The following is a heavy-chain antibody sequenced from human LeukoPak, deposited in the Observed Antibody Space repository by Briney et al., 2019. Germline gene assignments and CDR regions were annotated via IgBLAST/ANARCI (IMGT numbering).Heavy chain of an antibody. CDR3: ARGPRAASQFDY. Sequence: GASVKVSCKASGYPFTGYYMHWVRQAPGQGLEWMGWFNPNSGGTNYAQKFQGRVTMTRDTSISTAYMELSRLISDDTAVFYCARGPRAASQFDYWGQGTLVTVSS. J-gene: IGHJ4*02. CDR2: FNPNSGGT. V-gene: IGHV1-2*02. D-gene: IGHD6-25*01. CDR1: GYPFTGYY.